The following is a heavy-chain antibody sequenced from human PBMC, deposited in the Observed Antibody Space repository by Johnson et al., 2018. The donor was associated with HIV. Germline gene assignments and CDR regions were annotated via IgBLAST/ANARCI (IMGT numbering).Heavy chain of an antibody. CDR2: IQQDGSEK. CDR3: ARALGLEVCAFDI. Sequence: VQLVESGGGLVQPGGSLRLSCAACGFTLSSYWMSWVCQAPGKGLEWVANIQQDGSEKYYVDSVKGRFTISRDNAKNSLYLQMNSLRAEDTAVYYCARALGLEVCAFDIWGQGTMVTVSS. D-gene: IGHD2-8*01. V-gene: IGHV3-7*03. CDR1: GFTLSSYW. J-gene: IGHJ3*02.